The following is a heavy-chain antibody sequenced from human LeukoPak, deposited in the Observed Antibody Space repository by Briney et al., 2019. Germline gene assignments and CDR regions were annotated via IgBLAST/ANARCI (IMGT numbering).Heavy chain of an antibody. CDR3: AIERQFSSGWYYFDY. D-gene: IGHD6-19*01. CDR2: IDSGGKT. J-gene: IGHJ4*02. V-gene: IGHV3-53*01. Sequence: GGSLRLSCAASGFIVNTNYMSWVRLVPGKGLEWVSVIDSGGKTHYADSVKGRFTISRDNSKTTVILQMNSLRAEDTAVYYCAIERQFSSGWYYFDYWGQGILVTVSS. CDR1: GFIVNTNY.